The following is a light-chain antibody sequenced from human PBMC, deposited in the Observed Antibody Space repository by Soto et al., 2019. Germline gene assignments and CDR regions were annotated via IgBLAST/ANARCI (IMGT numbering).Light chain of an antibody. CDR3: QQSSNWPPWT. CDR2: DAS. V-gene: IGKV3-11*01. CDR1: QSVGTS. Sequence: EIVLTQSPATLSLSPGERATFSCNASQSVGTSLACFQQKPGQAPRLLIYDASLRASGIPARFSGRGSGTDLTLTIRRLQPEDIAMYYCQQSSNWPPWTFGRGTRVEI. J-gene: IGKJ1*01.